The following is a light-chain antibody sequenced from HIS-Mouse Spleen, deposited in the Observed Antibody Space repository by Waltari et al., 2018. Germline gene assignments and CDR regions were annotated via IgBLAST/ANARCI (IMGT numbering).Light chain of an antibody. J-gene: IGLJ1*01. Sequence: QSALTQPASVSGSPGQSLTIPCTGTSSDVGGYNYVSWYQQHPGKAPKLMIYEVSNRPSGVSNRFSGSKSGNTASLTISGLQAEDEADYYCSSYTSSSTFFGTGTKVTVL. V-gene: IGLV2-14*01. CDR1: SSDVGGYNY. CDR3: SSYTSSSTF. CDR2: EVS.